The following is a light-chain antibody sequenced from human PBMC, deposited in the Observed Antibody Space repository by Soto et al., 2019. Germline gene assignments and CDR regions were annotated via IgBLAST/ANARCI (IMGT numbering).Light chain of an antibody. Sequence: QSVLTQPASVSGSPGQSITLSCPGTSGDIGSYNRVSWYQQHPGKAPKLIIYEVTDRPSGVSNRFSGSKSGNTASLTISGLQAEDEAEYYCSSYTNINTRACVFGTGTKVTVL. CDR2: EVT. V-gene: IGLV2-14*01. J-gene: IGLJ1*01. CDR1: SGDIGSYNR. CDR3: SSYTNINTRACV.